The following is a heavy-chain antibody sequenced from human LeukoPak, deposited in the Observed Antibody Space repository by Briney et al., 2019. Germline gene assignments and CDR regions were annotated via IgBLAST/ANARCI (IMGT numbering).Heavy chain of an antibody. CDR1: GFTFDDYA. Sequence: GGSLRLSCAASGFTFDDYAMHWVRQAPGKGLEWVSGISWNSGSIGYADSVKGRFTISRDNAKNSLYLQMNSLRAEDTALYYCARLAVAGTALDYWGQGTLVTVSS. J-gene: IGHJ4*02. CDR2: ISWNSGSI. D-gene: IGHD6-19*01. V-gene: IGHV3-9*01. CDR3: ARLAVAGTALDY.